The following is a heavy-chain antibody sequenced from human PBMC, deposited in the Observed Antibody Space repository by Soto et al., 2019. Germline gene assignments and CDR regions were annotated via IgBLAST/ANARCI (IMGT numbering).Heavy chain of an antibody. D-gene: IGHD3-16*01. CDR3: AREGMIGGYWFDP. CDR1: GGTFSSYT. J-gene: IGHJ5*02. V-gene: IGHV1-69*08. Sequence: QVQLVQSGAEVKKPGSSVKVSCKASGGTFSSYTISWVRQAPGQGLEWMGRIIPILGIANYAQKFQGRVTITADKSTCTAYMELRSLRSEDTAVYYCAREGMIGGYWFDPWGQGTLVTVSS. CDR2: IIPILGIA.